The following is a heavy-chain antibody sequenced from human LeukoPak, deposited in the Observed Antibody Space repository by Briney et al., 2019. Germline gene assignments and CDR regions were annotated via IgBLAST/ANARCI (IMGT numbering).Heavy chain of an antibody. V-gene: IGHV3-23*01. J-gene: IGHJ4*02. CDR3: AKGGMGYSGSYYVGY. Sequence: PGGSLRLSCAASGLTFSSYAMSWVRQAPGKGLEWVSAISGSGDGTYYADSVKGRFAISRDNSKNTLYLQMNSLRAEDTAVYYCAKGGMGYSGSYYVGYWGQGTLVTVAS. CDR2: ISGSGDGT. CDR1: GLTFSSYA. D-gene: IGHD1-26*01.